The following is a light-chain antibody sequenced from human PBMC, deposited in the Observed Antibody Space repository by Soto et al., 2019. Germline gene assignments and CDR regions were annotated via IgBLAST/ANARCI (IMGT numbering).Light chain of an antibody. CDR1: SSDVGGYNY. J-gene: IGLJ3*02. V-gene: IGLV2-14*01. CDR3: SSYAGRNVWV. CDR2: EVS. Sequence: QSALTQPASVSGSPGQSITISCTGSSSDVGGYNYVSWYQHHPGKAPKLLIFEVSNRPSGVSHRFSGSKSGNTASLTISGLQAEDEADYYCSSYAGRNVWVFGGGTKLTVL.